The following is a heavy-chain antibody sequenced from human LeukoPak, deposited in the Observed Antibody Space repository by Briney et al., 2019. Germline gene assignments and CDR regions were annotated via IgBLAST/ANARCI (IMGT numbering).Heavy chain of an antibody. V-gene: IGHV4-4*07. CDR2: IYINGNT. CDR3: ARIGGSASTLSAFDI. CDR1: GVSVTSYF. D-gene: IGHD2-15*01. Sequence: SETLSLTCTVSGVSVTSYFWTWIRQPAGKGLEWIGRIYINGNTNYNSSLKSRVTISVNKSKNQFSLKLNSVTAADTAMYYCARIGGSASTLSAFDIWGQGTRVTVSS. J-gene: IGHJ3*02.